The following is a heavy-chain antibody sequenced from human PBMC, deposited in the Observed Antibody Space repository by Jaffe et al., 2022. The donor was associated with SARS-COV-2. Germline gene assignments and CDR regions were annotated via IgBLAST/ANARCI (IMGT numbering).Heavy chain of an antibody. CDR2: IYYSGST. CDR1: GGSISSSSYY. J-gene: IGHJ3*02. Sequence: QLQLQESGPGLVKPSETLSLTCTVSGGSISSSSYYWGWIRQPPGKGLEWIGSIYYSGSTYYNPSLKSRVTISVDTSKNQFSLKLSSVTAADTAVYYCARRGTPGYSSSWPWGDRNDAFDIWGQGTMVTVSS. V-gene: IGHV4-39*01. CDR3: ARRGTPGYSSSWPWGDRNDAFDI. D-gene: IGHD6-13*01.